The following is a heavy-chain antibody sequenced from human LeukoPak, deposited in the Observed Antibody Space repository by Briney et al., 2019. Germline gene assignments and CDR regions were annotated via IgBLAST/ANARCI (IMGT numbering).Heavy chain of an antibody. CDR1: GFTVSSNY. J-gene: IGHJ3*02. Sequence: GGSLRLSCAASGFTVSSNYMSWVRQAPGKGLEWVSVIYSGGSTYYADFVKGRFTISRDNSKNTLYLQMNSLRAEDTAVYYCARDRGWIQHDIWGQGTMVTVSS. CDR3: ARDRGWIQHDI. V-gene: IGHV3-53*01. D-gene: IGHD5-18*01. CDR2: IYSGGST.